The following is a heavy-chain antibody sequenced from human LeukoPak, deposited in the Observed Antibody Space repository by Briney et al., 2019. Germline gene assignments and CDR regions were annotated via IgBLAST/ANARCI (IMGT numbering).Heavy chain of an antibody. CDR2: ISYDGSDK. Sequence: GRSLRLSCAASGFTFSSYAMHWVRQAPGKGLEWVAVISYDGSDKYYADSVKGRFTISRDNSKNTLYLQMNSLRAEDTAVYYCARDWGGLRWGGQLVLNYYYGMDVWGQGTTVTVSS. CDR3: ARDWGGLRWGGQLVLNYYYGMDV. J-gene: IGHJ6*02. D-gene: IGHD6-13*01. V-gene: IGHV3-30*04. CDR1: GFTFSSYA.